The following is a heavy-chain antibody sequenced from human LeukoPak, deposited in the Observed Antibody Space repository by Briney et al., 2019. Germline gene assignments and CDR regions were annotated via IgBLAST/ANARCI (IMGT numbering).Heavy chain of an antibody. Sequence: PSETLSLTCAVSGDSISSGSYYWSWIRQPAGKGLEWIGRISASGSTNYNPSLKSRVTISVDTSKNQFSLKLNSVTAADTAVYYCARVGYYYGSSGFGGFGYWGQGTLVTVSS. CDR3: ARVGYYYGSSGFGGFGY. V-gene: IGHV4-61*02. CDR2: ISASGST. J-gene: IGHJ4*02. CDR1: GDSISSGSYY. D-gene: IGHD3-22*01.